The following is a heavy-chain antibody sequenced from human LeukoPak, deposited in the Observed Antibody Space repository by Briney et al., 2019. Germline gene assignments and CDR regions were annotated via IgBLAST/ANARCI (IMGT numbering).Heavy chain of an antibody. J-gene: IGHJ4*02. Sequence: ASVKVSCKASGYTFTSYAMHWVRQAPGQRLEWMGWINTGNGNTKYSQKFQGRITITVATYGSTAYVELSRLRSEDTAVFYCARVGYSGYASRPVFHYWGQGTLVTVSS. CDR2: INTGNGNT. CDR3: ARVGYSGYASRPVFHY. CDR1: GYTFTSYA. D-gene: IGHD5-12*01. V-gene: IGHV1-3*04.